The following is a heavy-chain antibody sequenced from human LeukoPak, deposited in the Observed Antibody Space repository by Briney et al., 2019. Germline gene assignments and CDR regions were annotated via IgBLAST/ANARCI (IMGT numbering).Heavy chain of an antibody. Sequence: SETLSPTCTVSGGSISSSNYYWGWIRQPPGKGLEWIGSIYYSGNTYYNPSLKSRVTISVDTSKNQFSLKLSSVTAADTAVYYCARHLATRHLVYFQHWGQGTLVTVSS. CDR1: GGSISSSNYY. CDR3: ARHLATRHLVYFQH. V-gene: IGHV4-39*01. J-gene: IGHJ1*01. D-gene: IGHD6-6*01. CDR2: IYYSGNT.